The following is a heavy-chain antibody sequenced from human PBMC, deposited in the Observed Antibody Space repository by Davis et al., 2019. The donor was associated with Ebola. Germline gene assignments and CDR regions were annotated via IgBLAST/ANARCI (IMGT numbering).Heavy chain of an antibody. V-gene: IGHV3-23*01. D-gene: IGHD1-7*01. CDR2: ISGSGGST. CDR1: GSTFSSYA. Sequence: PGGSLRLSCAASGSTFSSYAMSWVRQAPGKGLEWVSAISGSGGSTYYADSVKGRFTISRDNSKNTLYLQMNSLRAEDTAVYYCAKDSHPFSTGTTHYWGQGTLVTVSS. CDR3: AKDSHPFSTGTTHY. J-gene: IGHJ4*02.